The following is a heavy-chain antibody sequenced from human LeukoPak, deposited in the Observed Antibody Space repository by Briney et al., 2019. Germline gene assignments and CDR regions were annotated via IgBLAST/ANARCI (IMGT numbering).Heavy chain of an antibody. J-gene: IGHJ6*04. D-gene: IGHD2-2*01. V-gene: IGHV4-34*01. Sequence: PSETLSLTCAVYGGSFSGYYWSWIRQPPGKGLEWIGEINHSGSTNYNPSLKSRVTISVDTSKNQFSLKLSSVTAADMAVYYCARGWDIVVVPAAMSLDYYYYGMDVWGKGTTVTVSS. CDR3: ARGWDIVVVPAAMSLDYYYYGMDV. CDR2: INHSGST. CDR1: GGSFSGYY.